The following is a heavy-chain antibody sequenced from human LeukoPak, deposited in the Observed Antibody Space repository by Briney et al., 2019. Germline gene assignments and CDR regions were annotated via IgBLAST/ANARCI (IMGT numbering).Heavy chain of an antibody. V-gene: IGHV4-34*01. J-gene: IGHJ4*02. Sequence: PSETLSLTCAVYGGSFSGYYWSWIRQPPGKGLAWIGEINHSGSTNYNPSLKSRVTISVDTSKNQFSLKLSSVTAADTAVYYCARKGRRWGALDYWGQGTLVTVSS. D-gene: IGHD4-23*01. CDR1: GGSFSGYY. CDR3: ARKGRRWGALDY. CDR2: INHSGST.